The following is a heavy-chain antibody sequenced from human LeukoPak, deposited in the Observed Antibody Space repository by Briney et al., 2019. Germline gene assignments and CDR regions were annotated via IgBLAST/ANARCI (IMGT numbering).Heavy chain of an antibody. Sequence: ASVKVSCKASGYTFTSYAMHWVRQAPGQRLEWMGWINAGNGNTKYSQKFQGRVTITRDTSASTAYMELSSLGSEDTAVYYCARDCPHFNFDWYEGEAFDIWGQGTMVTVSS. CDR3: ARDCPHFNFDWYEGEAFDI. V-gene: IGHV1-3*01. CDR1: GYTFTSYA. J-gene: IGHJ3*02. CDR2: INAGNGNT. D-gene: IGHD3-9*01.